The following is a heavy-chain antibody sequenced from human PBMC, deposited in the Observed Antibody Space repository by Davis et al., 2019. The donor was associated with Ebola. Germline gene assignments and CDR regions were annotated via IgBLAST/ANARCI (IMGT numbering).Heavy chain of an antibody. J-gene: IGHJ4*02. CDR2: ISSSSSTI. D-gene: IGHD2-2*01. Sequence: GESLKISCAASGFTFSSYSMNWVRQAPGKGLEWVSYISSSSSTIYYADSVKGRFTISRDNAKNSLYLQMNSLRAEDTAVYFCTRDLRTADGYWGQGTLVTVSS. CDR1: GFTFSSYS. V-gene: IGHV3-48*01. CDR3: TRDLRTADGY.